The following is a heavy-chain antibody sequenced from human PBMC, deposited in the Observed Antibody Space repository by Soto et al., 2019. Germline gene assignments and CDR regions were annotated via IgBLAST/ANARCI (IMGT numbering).Heavy chain of an antibody. CDR2: ISSDGSSK. Sequence: GGSLILSCAASGFTFSDYLLHWVRQAPGKGLEWVAVISSDGSSKYYADSVKGRFTISRDNSRNTLYLQMNSLRAEATAVYYCAREYSSGWLYGMDVWGQGPRSPSP. D-gene: IGHD6-19*01. J-gene: IGHJ6*02. CDR1: GFTFSDYL. CDR3: AREYSSGWLYGMDV. V-gene: IGHV3-30-3*01.